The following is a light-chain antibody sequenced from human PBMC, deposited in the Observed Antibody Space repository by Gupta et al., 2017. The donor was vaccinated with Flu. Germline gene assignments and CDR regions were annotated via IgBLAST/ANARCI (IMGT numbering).Light chain of an antibody. Sequence: QSALTQPASVSGSPGQSIPISCTGTSSDVGSYNLVSWYQQHPGKAPKLMIHEDDKRPSGVSNRFSGSKSGNTASLTISRLQSEDEAHYYCSSYAGSDTWVFGGGTKLTVL. CDR3: SSYAGSDTWV. V-gene: IGLV2-23*01. J-gene: IGLJ3*02. CDR1: SSDVGSYNL. CDR2: EDD.